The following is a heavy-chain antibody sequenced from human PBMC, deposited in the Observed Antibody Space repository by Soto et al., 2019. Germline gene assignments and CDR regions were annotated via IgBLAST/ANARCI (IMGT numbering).Heavy chain of an antibody. Sequence: SVKVSCKASGFTFFTSAVQWVRQARGQRLEWIGWIVVGSGNTNYAQKFQERVTITRDMSTNTAYMELSSLRSEDTAVYYCAADPYCGGDCYFDYWGQGMMVTVSS. J-gene: IGHJ4*02. V-gene: IGHV1-58*01. CDR1: GFTFFTSA. CDR2: IVVGSGNT. D-gene: IGHD2-21*02. CDR3: AADPYCGGDCYFDY.